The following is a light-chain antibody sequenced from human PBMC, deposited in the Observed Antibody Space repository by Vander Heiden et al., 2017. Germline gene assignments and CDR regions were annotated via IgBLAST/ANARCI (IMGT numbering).Light chain of an antibody. CDR3: QSFDNSLGGYV. CDR2: GNI. J-gene: IGLJ1*01. CDR1: RSNIGAGND. Sequence: QSVLTQPPSVSGAPGQRVIISCTGSRSNIGAGNDAHWYQQVPGTAPKLLIYGNINRRSGVPERFSGSRSGTSASLAITGLQAEDEADYYCQSFDNSLGGYVFETGTKVTVL. V-gene: IGLV1-40*01.